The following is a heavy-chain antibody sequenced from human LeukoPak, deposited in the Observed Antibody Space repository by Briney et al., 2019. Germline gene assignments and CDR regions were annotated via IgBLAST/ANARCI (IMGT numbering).Heavy chain of an antibody. D-gene: IGHD3-10*01. CDR3: ARGYYRFVSED. CDR1: GITVSSIY. V-gene: IGHV3-66*01. Sequence: GGSLRLSCAASGITVSSIYMNWVRQAPGRGLEWVSGIYSDGSTYYADSVKGRFTISRDNSQNTLYLQMNSLRVEDTAVYYCARGYYRFVSEDWGQGTLVTVSS. J-gene: IGHJ4*02. CDR2: IYSDGST.